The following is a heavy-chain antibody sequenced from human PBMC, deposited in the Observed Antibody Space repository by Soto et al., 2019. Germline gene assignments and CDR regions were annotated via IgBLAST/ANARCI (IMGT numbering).Heavy chain of an antibody. CDR3: ADGGEWSFNFEY. CDR2: IYPGDSET. Sequence: RGESLKISCKGSGYSFASYWIAWVRQMPGKGLEWMGTIYPGDSETRYSPSFQGQVSISADKSINTLYLQMNNLRVEDKAVYYCADGGEWSFNFEYWGQGTLVTAPQ. V-gene: IGHV5-51*01. J-gene: IGHJ4*02. CDR1: GYSFASYW. D-gene: IGHD3-16*02.